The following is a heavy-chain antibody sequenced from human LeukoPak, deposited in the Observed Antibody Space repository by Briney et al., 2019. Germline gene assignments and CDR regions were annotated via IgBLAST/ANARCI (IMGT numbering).Heavy chain of an antibody. J-gene: IGHJ4*02. CDR2: IYSGGST. V-gene: IGHV3-53*01. CDR1: GFTVSSNY. Sequence: PGGSLRLSCAASGFTVSSNYMSWVRQAPGKGLEWVSVIYSGGSTYYADSVKGRFTISRDNAKNSLYLQMNSLRAEDTAVYYCARGYCSGGSCYTLDYWGQGTLVTVSS. CDR3: ARGYCSGGSCYTLDY. D-gene: IGHD2-15*01.